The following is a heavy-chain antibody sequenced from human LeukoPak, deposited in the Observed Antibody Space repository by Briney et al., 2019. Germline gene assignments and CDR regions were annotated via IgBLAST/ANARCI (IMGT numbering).Heavy chain of an antibody. Sequence: SETLSLTCTVSGGSISSGDYYWGWIRQPPGKGLEWNGYIYTSGRTNYNPSLKSRATISVDTSKNPFSLKLSSVTAADTAVYYCARGEITMVRGVIITKSPFDYWGQGTLVTVSS. CDR3: ARGEITMVRGVIITKSPFDY. J-gene: IGHJ4*02. CDR2: IYTSGRT. D-gene: IGHD3-10*01. CDR1: GGSISSGDYY. V-gene: IGHV4-61*08.